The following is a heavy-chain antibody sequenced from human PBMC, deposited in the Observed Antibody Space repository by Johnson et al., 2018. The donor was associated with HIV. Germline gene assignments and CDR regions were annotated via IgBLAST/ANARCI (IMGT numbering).Heavy chain of an antibody. D-gene: IGHD6-19*01. CDR3: ARVHPAVAGNAAFDI. V-gene: IGHV3-30-3*01. J-gene: IGHJ3*02. Sequence: QVQLVESGGGVVQPGGSLRLSCAASGFTFSSYAMHWVRQAPGKGLEWVAVISYDGSNKYYADSVKGRFTISRDNSKNTLYLQMNSLRAEDTAVYYCARVHPAVAGNAAFDIWGQGTMVTVSS. CDR2: ISYDGSNK. CDR1: GFTFSSYA.